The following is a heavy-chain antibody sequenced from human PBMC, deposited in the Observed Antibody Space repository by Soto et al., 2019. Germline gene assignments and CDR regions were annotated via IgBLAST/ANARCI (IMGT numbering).Heavy chain of an antibody. Sequence: GGSLRLSCAASGFTFSSYGMHWVRQAPCKGLEWVAVISYDGSNKYYADSVKGRFTISRDNSKNTLYLQMNSLRAEDTAVYYCAKDSAATNYYYDSSGYYVNDYFDYWGQGTLVTVSS. D-gene: IGHD3-22*01. CDR3: AKDSAATNYYYDSSGYYVNDYFDY. CDR1: GFTFSSYG. J-gene: IGHJ4*02. CDR2: ISYDGSNK. V-gene: IGHV3-30*18.